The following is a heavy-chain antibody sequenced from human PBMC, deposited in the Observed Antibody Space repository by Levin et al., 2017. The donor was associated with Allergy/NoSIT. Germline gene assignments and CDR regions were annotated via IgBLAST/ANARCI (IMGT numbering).Heavy chain of an antibody. CDR2: INPSGGST. CDR1: GYTFTSYY. CDR3: ARDMLRLGELSRTTGFDP. J-gene: IGHJ5*02. Sequence: ASVKVSCKASGYTFTSYYMHWVRQAPGQGLEWMGIINPSGGSTSYAQKFQGRVTMTRDTSTSTVYMELSSLRSEDTAVYYCARDMLRLGELSRTTGFDPWGQGTLVTVSS. V-gene: IGHV1-46*03. D-gene: IGHD3-16*02.